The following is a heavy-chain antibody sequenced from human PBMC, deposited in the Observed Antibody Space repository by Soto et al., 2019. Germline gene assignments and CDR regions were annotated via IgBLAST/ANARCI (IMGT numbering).Heavy chain of an antibody. CDR2: IIPIFGTA. Sequence: SVKVSCKASGGTFSSYAISWVRQAPGQGLEWMGGIIPIFGTANYAQKFQGRVTITADESTSTAYMELSSLRSEDTAVYYCARGLRSGPGVYYYYGMDVWGQGTTVTVSS. CDR3: ARGLRSGPGVYYYYGMDV. J-gene: IGHJ6*02. V-gene: IGHV1-69*13. CDR1: GGTFSSYA. D-gene: IGHD3-10*01.